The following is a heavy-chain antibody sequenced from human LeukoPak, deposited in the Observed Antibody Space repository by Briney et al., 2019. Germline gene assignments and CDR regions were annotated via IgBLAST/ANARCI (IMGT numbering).Heavy chain of an antibody. D-gene: IGHD3-22*01. CDR1: GGSISNGGYS. CDR3: ARAYYYDSSGYEVYFDY. V-gene: IGHV4-30-2*01. Sequence: SETLSLTCAVSGGSISNGGYSWSWIRQPPGKGLEWIGYIYHSGSTYYNPSLKSRVTISVDRSKNQFSLKLSSVTAADTAVYYCARAYYYDSSGYEVYFDYWGQGTLVTVSS. J-gene: IGHJ4*02. CDR2: IYHSGST.